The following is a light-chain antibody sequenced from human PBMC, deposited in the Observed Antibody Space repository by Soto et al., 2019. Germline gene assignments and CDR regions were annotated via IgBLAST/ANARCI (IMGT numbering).Light chain of an antibody. CDR2: EDN. Sequence: NFMLTRPHSGSESPGKTVTISCTRSRGSIASNYVQWYQQRPGSAPTTVIYEDNQRPSGVPDRFSGSIDSSSNSASLTISGLKTEDEADYYCQSYDSSNPVVFGGGTKLTVL. J-gene: IGLJ2*01. V-gene: IGLV6-57*04. CDR3: QSYDSSNPVV. CDR1: RGSIASNY.